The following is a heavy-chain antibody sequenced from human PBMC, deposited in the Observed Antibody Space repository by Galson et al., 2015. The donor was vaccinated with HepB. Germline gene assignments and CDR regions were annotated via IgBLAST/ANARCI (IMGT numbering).Heavy chain of an antibody. V-gene: IGHV3-66*01. J-gene: IGHJ4*02. Sequence: SLRLSCAASGFTVSSNYMSWVRQAPGKGLEWVSVIYSGGSTYYADSVKGRFTISRDNSKNTLYLQMNSLRAEDTAVYYCARGGSYDFWLPFDYWGQGTLVTVSS. CDR1: GFTVSSNY. D-gene: IGHD3-3*01. CDR2: IYSGGST. CDR3: ARGGSYDFWLPFDY.